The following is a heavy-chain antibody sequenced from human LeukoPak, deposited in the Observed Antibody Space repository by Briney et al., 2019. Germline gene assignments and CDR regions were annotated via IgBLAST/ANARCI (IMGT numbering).Heavy chain of an antibody. D-gene: IGHD3-3*01. CDR1: GFTFSSYG. Sequence: GGSLRLSCAASGFTFSSYGMHWVRQAPGKGLEGVAVISYDGSNKYYADSVKGRFTISRDNSKNTLYLQMNSLRAEDTAVYYCAKDQGGRYFWSGYSTFDYWGQGTLVTVSS. CDR2: ISYDGSNK. CDR3: AKDQGGRYFWSGYSTFDY. J-gene: IGHJ4*02. V-gene: IGHV3-30*18.